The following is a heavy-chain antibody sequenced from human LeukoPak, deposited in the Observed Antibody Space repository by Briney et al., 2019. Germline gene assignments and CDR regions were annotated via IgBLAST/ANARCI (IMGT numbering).Heavy chain of an antibody. V-gene: IGHV4-59*01. D-gene: IGHD5-18*01. CDR2: IYYSGST. J-gene: IGHJ4*02. Sequence: PGGSLRLSCAASEFTFSSYWMSWIRQPPGRGLEWIGYIYYSGSTNYNPSLKSRVTISVDTSKNQFSLKLSSVTAADTAVYYCATSGGYSYGYYVDYWGQGTLVTVSS. CDR1: EFTFSSYW. CDR3: ATSGGYSYGYYVDY.